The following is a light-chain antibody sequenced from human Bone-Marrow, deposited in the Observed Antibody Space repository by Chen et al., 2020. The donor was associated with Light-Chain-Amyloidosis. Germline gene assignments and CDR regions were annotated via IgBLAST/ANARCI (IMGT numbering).Light chain of an antibody. CDR2: EGT. CDR3: SSYTSNNTWV. Sequence: QSALTQPPSASGSLGQSVTISCAGTSGDLGGYDFVSWYQQHPGKAPKLMIHEGTKRPSGVPSRFSGSKSGNTASLTISGLQAEDEAHYYCSSYTSNNTWVFGGGTKLTVL. J-gene: IGLJ3*02. CDR1: SGDLGGYDF. V-gene: IGLV2-8*01.